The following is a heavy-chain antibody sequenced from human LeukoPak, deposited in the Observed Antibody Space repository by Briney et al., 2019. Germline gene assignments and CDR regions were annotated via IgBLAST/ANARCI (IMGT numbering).Heavy chain of an antibody. D-gene: IGHD2/OR15-2a*01. V-gene: IGHV4-4*09. J-gene: IGHJ6*03. Sequence: SETLSLTCTVSGGSISSYYWSWIRQPPGKGLEWIGYIYTSGSTNYNPSLKSRVTISVGTSKNQFSLKLSSVTAADTAVYYCARRRNYMDVWGKGTTVTVSS. CDR1: GGSISSYY. CDR3: ARRRNYMDV. CDR2: IYTSGST.